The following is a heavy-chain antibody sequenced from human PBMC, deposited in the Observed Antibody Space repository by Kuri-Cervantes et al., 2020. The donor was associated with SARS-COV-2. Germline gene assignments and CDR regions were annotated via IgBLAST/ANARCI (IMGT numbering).Heavy chain of an antibody. V-gene: IGHV3-74*01. D-gene: IGHD6-6*01. CDR2: INSDGSVT. CDR3: ARVPSSSGFFDY. Sequence: GGSLRLSCAASGFTFSRSWMLWVRQAPGKGLVWVSRINSDGSVTSYPDSVEGRFTISRDNAKNTLSLQMNSLSAEDTAVYYCARVPSSSGFFDYWGQGTLVTVSS. CDR1: GFTFSRSW. J-gene: IGHJ4*02.